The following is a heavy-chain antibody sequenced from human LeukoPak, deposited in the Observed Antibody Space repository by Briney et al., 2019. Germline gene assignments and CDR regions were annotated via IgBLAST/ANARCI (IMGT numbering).Heavy chain of an antibody. CDR3: AKSYLSYYGMDL. CDR1: GFTFSDYW. D-gene: IGHD3-16*02. CDR2: ISSDGSSA. V-gene: IGHV3-74*01. Sequence: GGSLRLSCAASGFTFSDYWMHWVRQAPGKGLMWAARISSDGSSADHADSVKGRFTISRDNSKNTLYLQMNSLRAEDTATYYCAKSYLSYYGMDLWGKGTTVAVSS. J-gene: IGHJ6*04.